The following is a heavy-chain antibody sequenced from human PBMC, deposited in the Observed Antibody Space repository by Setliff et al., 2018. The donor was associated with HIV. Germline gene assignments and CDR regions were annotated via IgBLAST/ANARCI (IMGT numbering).Heavy chain of an antibody. V-gene: IGHV1-69*13. Sequence: SVKVSCKASGGTFRKYSINWVRQAPGQGVEWMGEIIPLFGTAHYAQRFQGRVTITADASTSTAYMELSSLKSADTAVYYCARAPAHEHATGWYSSSNRFDPWGQGTLVTVSA. CDR2: IIPLFGTA. CDR1: GGTFRKYS. CDR3: ARAPAHEHATGWYSSSNRFDP. D-gene: IGHD6-19*01. J-gene: IGHJ5*02.